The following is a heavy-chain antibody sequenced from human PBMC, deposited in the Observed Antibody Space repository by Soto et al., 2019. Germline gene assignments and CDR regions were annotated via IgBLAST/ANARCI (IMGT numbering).Heavy chain of an antibody. Sequence: SETLSLTCSVSGDSMSEFYWSCIRQSPGKGLEWIGYVHYVGTTKYNPSHKSRVTISVDTSKKQFSLNLRSVTAADTVVYYCTRLNYYDTSGYPYFFDYWGQGAPVTVSS. D-gene: IGHD3-22*01. J-gene: IGHJ4*02. CDR1: GDSMSEFY. CDR3: TRLNYYDTSGYPYFFDY. V-gene: IGHV4-59*12. CDR2: VHYVGTT.